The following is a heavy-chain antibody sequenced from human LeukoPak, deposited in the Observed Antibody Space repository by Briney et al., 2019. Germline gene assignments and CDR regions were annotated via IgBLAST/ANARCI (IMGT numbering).Heavy chain of an antibody. CDR2: ISGSGDST. V-gene: IGHV3-23*01. CDR1: GFTFSNYW. D-gene: IGHD1-26*01. CDR3: AKFAEVGATVAFDI. Sequence: GGSLRLSCAASGFTFSNYWMTWVRQAPGKGLEWVSAISGSGDSTYYADSVKGRFTISRDNSKNTLYLQMNSLRAEDTAVYYCAKFAEVGATVAFDIWGQGTMVTVSS. J-gene: IGHJ3*02.